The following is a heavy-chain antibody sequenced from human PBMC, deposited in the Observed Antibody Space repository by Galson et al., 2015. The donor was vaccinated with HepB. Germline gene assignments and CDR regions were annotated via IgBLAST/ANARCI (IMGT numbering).Heavy chain of an antibody. Sequence: GKGLEWIGSIYYSGRTFFNPSLKSRLTISVDASESQFALKVRSVTAADTATYYCARQPNIRGWLYWYFDVWGRGTLATVSS. CDR2: IYYSGRT. D-gene: IGHD6-19*01. CDR3: ARQPNIRGWLYWYFDV. J-gene: IGHJ2*01. V-gene: IGHV4-39*01.